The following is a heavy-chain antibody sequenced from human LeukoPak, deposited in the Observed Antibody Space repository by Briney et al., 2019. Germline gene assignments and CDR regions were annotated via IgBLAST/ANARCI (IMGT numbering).Heavy chain of an antibody. J-gene: IGHJ4*02. D-gene: IGHD1-26*01. Sequence: SETLSLTCTVSGGSISSGSSYWSWIRQPAGKGLEWIGRVYTSGSTNYNPSLKSRVTISVDTSKNQFSLNLSSVTAADTAVYYCARDRGVGYPDYWGQGTLVTVSS. CDR1: GGSISSGSSY. CDR2: VYTSGST. CDR3: ARDRGVGYPDY. V-gene: IGHV4-61*02.